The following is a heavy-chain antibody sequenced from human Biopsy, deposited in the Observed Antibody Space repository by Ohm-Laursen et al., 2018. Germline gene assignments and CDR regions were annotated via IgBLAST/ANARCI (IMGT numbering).Heavy chain of an antibody. CDR3: AAYYYDSSGYFYAFHY. V-gene: IGHV4-59*08. CDR2: VYYSGST. J-gene: IGHJ4*02. D-gene: IGHD3-22*01. Sequence: SDTLSLTCTVSGGSISSYYWTWIRQPPGKGLEWIGDVYYSGSTNRNPSLKSRVTILVDTSKNQFSLKLNSVTAADTAMYYCAAYYYDSSGYFYAFHYWGQGTLVTVSS. CDR1: GGSISSYY.